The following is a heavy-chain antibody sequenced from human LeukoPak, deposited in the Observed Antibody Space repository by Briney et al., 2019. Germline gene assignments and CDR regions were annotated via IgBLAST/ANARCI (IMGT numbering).Heavy chain of an antibody. CDR2: ISAYNGNT. Sequence: ASVKVSCKASGYTFTSYGISWVRQAPGQGLEWMGWISAYNGNTNYAQKLQGRVTMTTDTSTSTAYMELRSLRSDDTAVYYCARVPDIVVVVAAPLNYFDYWGQGTLVTVSS. CDR3: ARVPDIVVVVAAPLNYFDY. CDR1: GYTFTSYG. V-gene: IGHV1-18*04. D-gene: IGHD2-15*01. J-gene: IGHJ4*02.